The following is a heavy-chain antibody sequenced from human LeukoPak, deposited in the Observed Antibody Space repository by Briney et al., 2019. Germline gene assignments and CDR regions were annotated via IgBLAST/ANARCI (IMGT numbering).Heavy chain of an antibody. CDR2: VHRSGRT. Sequence: PSETLSLTCAVSIDSTSGNYWSWVRQSPGKGLEWIGEVHRSGRTNYMPSLKSRVTISIDKSKDQISLDLPSVTAADTAVYYCATEILGAPTPGAYWGQGTLVTVSS. J-gene: IGHJ4*02. V-gene: IGHV4-4*02. CDR3: ATEILGAPTPGAY. CDR1: IDSTSGNY. D-gene: IGHD2-8*02.